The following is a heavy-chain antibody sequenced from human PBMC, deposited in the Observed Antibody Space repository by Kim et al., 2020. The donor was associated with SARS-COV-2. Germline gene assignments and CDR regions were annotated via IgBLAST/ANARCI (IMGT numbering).Heavy chain of an antibody. CDR3: AKDVVAAATLGRYGMDV. CDR1: GFTFSSYG. CDR2: ISYDGSNK. V-gene: IGHV3-30*18. D-gene: IGHD6-13*01. Sequence: GGSLRLSCAASGFTFSSYGMHWVRQAPGKGLEWVAVISYDGSNKYYADSVKGRFTISRDNSKNTLYLQMNSLRAEDTAVYYCAKDVVAAATLGRYGMDVWGQGTTVTVSS. J-gene: IGHJ6*02.